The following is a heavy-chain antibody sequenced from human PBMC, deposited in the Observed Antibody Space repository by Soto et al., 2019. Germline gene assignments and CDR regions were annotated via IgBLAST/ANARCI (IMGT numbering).Heavy chain of an antibody. D-gene: IGHD2-2*01. CDR1: GGSISSYY. CDR2: IYYNGST. Sequence: SETLSLTCTVSGGSISSYYWSWIRQPAGKGLEWIGYIYYNGSTYFNPSLKSRVTISVDTSKNHFSLKLSSVTAADTAVYYCARIGGSVVPAAAFDYWGQGTLVTVSS. J-gene: IGHJ4*02. V-gene: IGHV4-59*06. CDR3: ARIGGSVVPAAAFDY.